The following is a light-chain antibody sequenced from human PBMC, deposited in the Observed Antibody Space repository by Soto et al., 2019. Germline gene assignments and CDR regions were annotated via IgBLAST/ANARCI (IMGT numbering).Light chain of an antibody. CDR1: SSNIGSNY. CDR3: AAWDDSLSGAV. V-gene: IGLV1-47*01. J-gene: IGLJ7*01. CDR2: RNN. Sequence: QPVLTQPPSASGTPGQRVTISCSGSSSNIGSNYVYWYQQLPGTAPKLLIYRNNQRPSGVPDRFSGSKSGTSASLAISGLQSEDEADYYCAAWDDSLSGAVFGGGTQLTVL.